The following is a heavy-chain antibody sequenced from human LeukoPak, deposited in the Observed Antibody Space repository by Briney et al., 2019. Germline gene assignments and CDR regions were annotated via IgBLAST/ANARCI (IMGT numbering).Heavy chain of an antibody. D-gene: IGHD6-6*01. CDR3: ARLYSSSTFFDY. CDR1: GGSISSYY. V-gene: IGHV4-59*08. J-gene: IGHJ4*02. Sequence: SETLSLTCTVSGGSISSYYWSWIRQPPGKGLEWIGYIYYSGSTNYNPSLKSRVTISVDTSKNQFSLKLSSVTAADTAAYYCARLYSSSTFFDYWGQGTLVTVSS. CDR2: IYYSGST.